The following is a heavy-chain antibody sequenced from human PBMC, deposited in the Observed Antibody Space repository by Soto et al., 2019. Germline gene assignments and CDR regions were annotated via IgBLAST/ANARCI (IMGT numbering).Heavy chain of an antibody. V-gene: IGHV4-30-4*01. J-gene: IGHJ5*02. CDR3: ARESYDFWSGYVNWFDP. Sequence: SETLSLTCTVSGGTIRSGDYYWSWIRQPPGKGLEWIGYIYYSGSTNYNPSLKSRVTISVDTSKNQFSLKLSSVTAADTAVYYCARESYDFWSGYVNWFDPWGQGTLVTV. CDR2: IYYSGST. CDR1: GGTIRSGDYY. D-gene: IGHD3-3*01.